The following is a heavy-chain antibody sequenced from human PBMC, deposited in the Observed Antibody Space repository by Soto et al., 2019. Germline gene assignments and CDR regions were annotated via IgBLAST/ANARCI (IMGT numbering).Heavy chain of an antibody. CDR3: ARGGNTIFGVVTEYNWFDP. V-gene: IGHV4-34*01. J-gene: IGHJ5*02. CDR2: INHSGST. Sequence: PSETLSLTCAVYGGSFSGYYWSWIRQPPGKGLEWIGEINHSGSTNYNPSLKSRVTISVDTSKNQFSLKLSSVTAADTAVYYCARGGNTIFGVVTEYNWFDPWGQGTLVTVSS. CDR1: GGSFSGYY. D-gene: IGHD3-3*01.